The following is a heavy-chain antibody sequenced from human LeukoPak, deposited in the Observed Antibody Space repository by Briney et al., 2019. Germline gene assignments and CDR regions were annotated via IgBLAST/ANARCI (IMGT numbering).Heavy chain of an antibody. CDR1: GFTFSRYG. Sequence: GGSLRLSCAAFGFTFSRYGMSWVRQAPGKGLEWVSAISGSGSSTYYADSVKGRFTISRDNSKNTLYLQMNSLKTEDTAVYYCTRGGGPFSYFDYWGQGTLVTVSS. CDR3: TRGGGPFSYFDY. CDR2: ISGSGSST. V-gene: IGHV3-23*01. D-gene: IGHD3-16*01. J-gene: IGHJ4*02.